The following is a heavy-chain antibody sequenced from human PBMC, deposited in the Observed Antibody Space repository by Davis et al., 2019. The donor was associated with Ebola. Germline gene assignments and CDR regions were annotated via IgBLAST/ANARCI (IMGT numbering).Heavy chain of an antibody. Sequence: ASVNVSCQASGYTFSNSAMHWVRQAPGQRLEWMGWLNAANGNTKYSQKFQGRVTITRDTSASTTYMELSSLRSEDTAVYYCARFRWSGYSFDYWGQGTLVTVSS. J-gene: IGHJ4*02. D-gene: IGHD3-3*01. V-gene: IGHV1-3*01. CDR1: GYTFSNSA. CDR2: LNAANGNT. CDR3: ARFRWSGYSFDY.